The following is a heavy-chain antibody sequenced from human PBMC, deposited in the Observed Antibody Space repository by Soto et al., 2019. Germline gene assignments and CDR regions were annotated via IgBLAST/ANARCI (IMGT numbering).Heavy chain of an antibody. V-gene: IGHV4-30-4*01. D-gene: IGHD3-9*01. CDR3: ARDYDILTGYPEDYYGMDV. CDR1: GGSISSGDYY. Sequence: QVQLQESGPGLVKPSQTLSLTCTVSGGSISSGDYYWSWIRQPPGKGLEWIGYIYYSGSTYYNPSLQSRVTISVDTSKNQFSLKLSSVTAADTAVYYCARDYDILTGYPEDYYGMDVWGQGTTVTVSS. CDR2: IYYSGST. J-gene: IGHJ6*02.